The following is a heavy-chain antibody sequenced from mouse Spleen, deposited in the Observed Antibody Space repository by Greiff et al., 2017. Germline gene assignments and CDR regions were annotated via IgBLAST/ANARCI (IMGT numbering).Heavy chain of an antibody. Sequence: EADGGLVQPKGSLKLSCAASGFSFNTYAMNWVRQAPGKGLEWVARIRSKSNNYATYYADSVKDRFTISRDDSESMLYLQMNNLKTEDTAMYYCVSGYGFDYWGQGTTLTVSS. CDR3: VSGYGFDY. D-gene: IGHD1-1*01. J-gene: IGHJ2*01. V-gene: IGHV10-1*01. CDR1: GFSFNTYA. CDR2: IRSKSNNYAT.